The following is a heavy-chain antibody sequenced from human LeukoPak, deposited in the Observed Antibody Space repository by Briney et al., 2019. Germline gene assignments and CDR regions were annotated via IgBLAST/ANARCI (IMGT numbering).Heavy chain of an antibody. CDR3: TRSHYYNGSAYLSYYYGLDV. CDR2: VNSDGTST. CDR1: GFTFNSYW. Sequence: GGSLRLSCAASGFTFNSYWMHWVRHAPGKGLVWVPRVNSDGTSTRYADSVKDRFTISRDNAKNTLSLQMNSLRVEDTGVYYCTRSHYYNGSAYLSYYYGLDVWGQGTTVTVSS. V-gene: IGHV3-74*01. J-gene: IGHJ6*02. D-gene: IGHD3-22*01.